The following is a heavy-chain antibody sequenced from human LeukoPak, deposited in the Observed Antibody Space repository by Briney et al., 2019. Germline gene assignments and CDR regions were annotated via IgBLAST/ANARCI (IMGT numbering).Heavy chain of an antibody. CDR3: ARGDYYDILTGPIDYMDV. J-gene: IGHJ6*03. Sequence: SETLSLTCTVSGYSISSGYYWGWIRQPPGKGLEWIGSIYHSGSTFYNPSLKSRVTISVDTSKNQFSLKLSSVTAADTAVYYCARGDYYDILTGPIDYMDVWGKGTTVTISS. CDR2: IYHSGST. CDR1: GYSISSGYY. V-gene: IGHV4-38-2*02. D-gene: IGHD3-9*01.